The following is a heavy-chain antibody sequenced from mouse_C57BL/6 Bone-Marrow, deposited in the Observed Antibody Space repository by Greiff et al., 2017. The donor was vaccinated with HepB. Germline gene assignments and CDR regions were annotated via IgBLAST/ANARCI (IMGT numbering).Heavy chain of an antibody. D-gene: IGHD1-1*01. V-gene: IGHV14-3*01. J-gene: IGHJ4*01. CDR2: IDPANGNT. CDR3: ASMDYGSSDDYYAMDY. CDR1: GFNIKNTY. Sequence: EVQLQQSVAELVRPGASVKLSCTASGFNIKNTYMHWVKQRPEQGLEWIGRIDPANGNTKYAPKFQGKATITADTSSNTAYLQLSSLTSEDTAIYYCASMDYGSSDDYYAMDYWGQGTSVTVSS.